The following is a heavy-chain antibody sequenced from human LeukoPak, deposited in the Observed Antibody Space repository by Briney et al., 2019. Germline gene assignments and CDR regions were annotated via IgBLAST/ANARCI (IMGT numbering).Heavy chain of an antibody. Sequence: GGSLRLSCAASGFTFSSYWMSWVRQAPGKGLEWVANIKQDGSEKYYVDSVKGRFTISRDNAKNSLYLQMNSLRAEDTAVYYCARGRINRPWIQLWLRNHPSFDYWGQGTLVTVSS. CDR2: IKQDGSEK. D-gene: IGHD5-18*01. J-gene: IGHJ4*02. CDR1: GFTFSSYW. CDR3: ARGRINRPWIQLWLRNHPSFDY. V-gene: IGHV3-7*01.